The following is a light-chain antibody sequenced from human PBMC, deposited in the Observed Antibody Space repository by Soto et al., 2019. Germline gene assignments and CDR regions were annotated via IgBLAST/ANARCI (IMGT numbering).Light chain of an antibody. V-gene: IGKV3-11*01. J-gene: IGKJ4*01. Sequence: EIVLTQSPATLSLSPGERATLSCRASQSVSSYLAWYQQKPGQAPSLLIYDASNRATGIPARFSGSGSGTDFTLTISSLEPEDFAVYYCQQRSNWPPHFGGGTKVEIK. CDR1: QSVSSY. CDR2: DAS. CDR3: QQRSNWPPH.